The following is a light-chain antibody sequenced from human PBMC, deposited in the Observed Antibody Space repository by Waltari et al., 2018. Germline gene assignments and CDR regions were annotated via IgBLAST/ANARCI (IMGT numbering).Light chain of an antibody. CDR1: SSDFGSYDL. V-gene: IGLV2-23*02. CDR3: SSYTYGGPWV. Sequence: SALTQPASVSASPGPSITISCTGSSSDFGSYDLVAWYHKHPGKPPHLLISEVDKRPSGVSCRLPGSKSGNAASLTISGLQAEDEAQYFCSSYTYGGPWVFGGGTLLTVL. CDR2: EVD. J-gene: IGLJ2*01.